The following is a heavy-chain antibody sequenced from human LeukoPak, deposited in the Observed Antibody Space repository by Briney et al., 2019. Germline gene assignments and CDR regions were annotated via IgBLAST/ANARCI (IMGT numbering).Heavy chain of an antibody. D-gene: IGHD6-13*01. CDR3: ARVYYSNSYDYWYFDL. J-gene: IGHJ2*01. CDR1: GGSISSSSYY. CDR2: IYYSGST. V-gene: IGHV4-61*01. Sequence: SETLSLTCTVSGGSISSSSYYWSWIRQPPGKGLEWIAYIYYSGSTNYNPSLKSRVTISVDTSKNQFSLKLSSVTAADTAVYYCARVYYSNSYDYWYFDLWGRGTLVTVSS.